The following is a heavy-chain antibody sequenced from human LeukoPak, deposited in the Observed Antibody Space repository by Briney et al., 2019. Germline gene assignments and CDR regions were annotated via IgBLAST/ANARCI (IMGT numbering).Heavy chain of an antibody. CDR3: ARAGGSTVSHSDY. CDR2: ISSSTSYI. D-gene: IGHD4-17*01. V-gene: IGHV3-21*01. Sequence: GGSLRLSCAASGFTFSSYAMSWVRQAPGKGLEWVSSISSSTSYIYYADSVKDRFTISKDNAKNSLYLQMNSLRAEDTAVYYCARAGGSTVSHSDYWGQGTLVTVSS. J-gene: IGHJ4*02. CDR1: GFTFSSYA.